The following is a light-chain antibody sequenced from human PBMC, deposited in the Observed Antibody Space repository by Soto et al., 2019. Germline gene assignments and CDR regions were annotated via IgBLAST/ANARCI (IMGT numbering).Light chain of an antibody. V-gene: IGKV3-11*01. CDR3: QQRSNWPPLT. CDR2: DAS. Sequence: EIVLTQSPATLSLSPGERATLSCRASQSVSSYLAWYQQKPGQAPRLLIYDASNRATGIPARFSGSGSGTDFTLTISSLEPEDFAVYYCQQRSNWPPLTFGGGTKVKI. J-gene: IGKJ4*01. CDR1: QSVSSY.